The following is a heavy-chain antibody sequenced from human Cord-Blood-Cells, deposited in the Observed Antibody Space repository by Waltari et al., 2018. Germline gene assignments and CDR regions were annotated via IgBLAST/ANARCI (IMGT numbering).Heavy chain of an antibody. CDR3: SRLAEYSSGWYKDY. D-gene: IGHD6-19*01. Sequence: QVQLQQWGAGLLKPSETLSLTCAVYGGSFSGYYWSWIRQPPGKGLEWIGEINHSGSTHYNPSLKSRVTISVDTSKNQFSLKLSSVTAADTAVYYCSRLAEYSSGWYKDYWGQGTLVTVSS. CDR2: INHSGST. V-gene: IGHV4-34*01. J-gene: IGHJ4*02. CDR1: GGSFSGYY.